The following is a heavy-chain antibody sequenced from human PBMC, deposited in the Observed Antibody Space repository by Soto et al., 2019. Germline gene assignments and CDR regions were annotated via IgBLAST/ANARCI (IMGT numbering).Heavy chain of an antibody. Sequence: ASVKVSCKASGYTFTGYYMHWVRQAPGQGLEWMGWINPNSGGTNYAQKFQGWVTMTRDTSISTAYMELSRLRSDDTAAYYCARDLRTLNYYYGMDVWGQGTTVTVSS. CDR3: ARDLRTLNYYYGMDV. CDR1: GYTFTGYY. V-gene: IGHV1-2*04. D-gene: IGHD3-9*01. J-gene: IGHJ6*02. CDR2: INPNSGGT.